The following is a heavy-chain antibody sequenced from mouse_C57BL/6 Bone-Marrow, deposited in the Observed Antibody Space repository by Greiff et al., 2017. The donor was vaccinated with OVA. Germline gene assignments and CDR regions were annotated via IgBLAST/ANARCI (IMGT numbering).Heavy chain of an antibody. V-gene: IGHV1-75*01. J-gene: IGHJ1*03. CDR2: IFPGSGST. Sequence: LQESGPELVKPGASVKISCKASGYTFTDYYINWVKQRPGQGLEWIGWIFPGSGSTYYNEKFKGKATLTVDKSSSTAYMLLSSLTSEDSAVYFCARITTVVGRGYFDVWGTGTTVTVSS. CDR1: GYTFTDYY. CDR3: ARITTVVGRGYFDV. D-gene: IGHD1-1*01.